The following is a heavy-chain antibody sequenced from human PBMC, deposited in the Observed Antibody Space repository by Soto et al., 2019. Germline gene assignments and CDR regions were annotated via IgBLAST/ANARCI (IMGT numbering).Heavy chain of an antibody. D-gene: IGHD6-13*01. CDR1: GFTFSSYG. J-gene: IGHJ5*02. CDR2: IWYDGSNK. CDR3: ARDRQLVQSSFVANWFDP. Sequence: TGGSLRLSCAASGFTFSSYGMHWVRQAPGKGLEWVAVIWYDGSNKYYADSVKGRFTISRDNSKNTLYLQMNSLRAEDTAVYYCARDRQLVQSSFVANWFDPWGQGTLVTVSS. V-gene: IGHV3-33*01.